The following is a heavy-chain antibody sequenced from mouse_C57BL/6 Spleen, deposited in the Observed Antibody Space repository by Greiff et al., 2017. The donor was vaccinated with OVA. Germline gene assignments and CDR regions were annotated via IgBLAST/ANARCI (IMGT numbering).Heavy chain of an antibody. D-gene: IGHD2-4*01. CDR3: ARSGDYDGYAMDY. CDR1: GYTFTSYT. V-gene: IGHV1-4*01. Sequence: QVQLQQSGAELARPGASVKMSCKASGYTFTSYTMHWVKQRPGQGLEWIGYINPSSGYTKYNQKFKDKATLTADKSSSTAYMQLSSLTSEDSAVYYCARSGDYDGYAMDYWGQGTSVTVSS. CDR2: INPSSGYT. J-gene: IGHJ4*01.